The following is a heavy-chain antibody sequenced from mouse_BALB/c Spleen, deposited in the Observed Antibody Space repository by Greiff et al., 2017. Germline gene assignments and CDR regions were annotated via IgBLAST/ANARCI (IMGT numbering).Heavy chain of an antibody. D-gene: IGHD2-1*01. CDR2: IYPGNGDT. J-gene: IGHJ4*01. CDR3: ARGYGNYYAMDY. Sequence: QSGAELVKPGASVKMSCKASGYTFTSYNMHWVKQTPGQGLEWIGAIYPGNGDTSYNQKFKGKATLTADKSSSTAYMQLSSLTSEDSAVYYCARGYGNYYAMDYWGQGTSVTVSS. CDR1: GYTFTSYN. V-gene: IGHV1-12*01.